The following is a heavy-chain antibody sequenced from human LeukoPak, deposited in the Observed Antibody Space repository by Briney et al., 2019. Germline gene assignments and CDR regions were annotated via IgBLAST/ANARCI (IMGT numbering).Heavy chain of an antibody. CDR1: GYTFTGYS. CDR2: INPNIGDT. Sequence: AASVKVSCKASGYTFTGYSMHWVRPAPGQGLEWMGWINPNIGDTNHAQQFQGRVTMTRDTSISTAYVELSRLRSDDTAVYYCALELYGGYGQGPPLTNYYYYGMDVWGQGTTVTVSS. D-gene: IGHD5-12*01. V-gene: IGHV1-2*02. CDR3: ALELYGGYGQGPPLTNYYYYGMDV. J-gene: IGHJ6*02.